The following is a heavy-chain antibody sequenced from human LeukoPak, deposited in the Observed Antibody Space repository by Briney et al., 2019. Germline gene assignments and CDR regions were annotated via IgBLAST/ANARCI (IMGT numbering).Heavy chain of an antibody. CDR2: IYHSGST. V-gene: IGHV4-59*12. CDR3: ARAPPYCSSTSCSPYYMDV. D-gene: IGHD2-2*01. CDR1: GGSISSYY. Sequence: PSETLSLTCTVSGGSISSYYWSWIRQPPGKGLEWIGYIYHSGSTYYNPSLKSRVTISVDRSKNQFSLKLSSVTAADTAVYYCARAPPYCSSTSCSPYYMDVWGKGTTVTVSS. J-gene: IGHJ6*03.